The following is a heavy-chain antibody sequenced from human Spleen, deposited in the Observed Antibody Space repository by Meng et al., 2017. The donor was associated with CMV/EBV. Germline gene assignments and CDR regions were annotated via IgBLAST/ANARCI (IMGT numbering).Heavy chain of an antibody. D-gene: IGHD3-3*01. Sequence: SETLSLTCTVSGGSVSSGSYYWSWIRQPPGKGLEWIGYIYYSGSTNYNPSLKSRVTMSVDTSRSQFSPNLTSVTAADTAIYYCARGRGDDLWSGFYYYFDNWGQGALVTVSS. CDR1: GGSVSSGSYY. CDR3: ARGRGDDLWSGFYYYFDN. CDR2: IYYSGST. J-gene: IGHJ4*02. V-gene: IGHV4-61*01.